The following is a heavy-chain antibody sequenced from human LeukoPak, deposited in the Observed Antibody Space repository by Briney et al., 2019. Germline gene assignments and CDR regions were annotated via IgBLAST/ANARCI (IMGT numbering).Heavy chain of an antibody. V-gene: IGHV1-2*02. J-gene: IGHJ3*02. Sequence: ASVKVSCKASGYTFTSYAMNWVRQAPGQGLEWMGWINPNSGGTNYAQKFQGRVTMTRDTSISTAYMELSRLRSEDTAVYYCARPLWFGEGDAFDIWGQGTMVTVSS. CDR3: ARPLWFGEGDAFDI. D-gene: IGHD3-10*01. CDR2: INPNSGGT. CDR1: GYTFTSYA.